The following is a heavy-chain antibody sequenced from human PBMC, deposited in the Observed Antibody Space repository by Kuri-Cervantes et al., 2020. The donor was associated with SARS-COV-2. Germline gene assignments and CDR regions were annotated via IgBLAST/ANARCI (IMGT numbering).Heavy chain of an antibody. CDR2: IYTSGST. CDR3: ARVFTASFDF. V-gene: IGHV4-4*07. J-gene: IGHJ4*02. CDR1: GGSISSYY. Sequence: GSLRLSCTVSGGSISSYYWSRIRQPAGKGLEWIGRIYTSGSTNYNPSLKSRVTMSVDTSTNQFSLKLSSVTAADTAVYYCARVFTASFDFWGQGTLVTVSS.